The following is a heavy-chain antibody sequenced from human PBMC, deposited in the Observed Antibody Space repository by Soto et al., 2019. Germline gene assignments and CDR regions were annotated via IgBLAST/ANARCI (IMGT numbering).Heavy chain of an antibody. CDR3: AKDAAMVSSTFNYFDY. CDR1: GFFFSSYA. V-gene: IGHV3-23*01. D-gene: IGHD6-13*01. CDR2: IGGSGGYK. Sequence: EVQLLESGGGLVQPGGSLRLSCAASGFFFSSYAMSWVRQAPGKGLEWVSGIGGSGGYKSYADSVKGRFTISRDNSENTLYLQMESLGGEDTAVYYCAKDAAMVSSTFNYFDYWGQGTLVAVSS. J-gene: IGHJ4*02.